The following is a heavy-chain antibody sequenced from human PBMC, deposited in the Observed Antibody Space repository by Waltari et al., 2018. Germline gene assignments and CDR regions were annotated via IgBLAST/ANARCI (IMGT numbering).Heavy chain of an antibody. CDR1: GYTFTGYY. CDR3: ARELLVVTSPYYGLDV. Sequence: QVHLMQSGAEVKKPGASVKVSCKTSGYTFTGYYIHWVRQAPGQGLEWMGWVNPNSGDTNYAQKFQGRVTMTRDTSISTAYMELSRLRSDDAAVYFCARELLVVTSPYYGLDVWGQGTTVTVSS. D-gene: IGHD2-15*01. J-gene: IGHJ6*02. CDR2: VNPNSGDT. V-gene: IGHV1-2*02.